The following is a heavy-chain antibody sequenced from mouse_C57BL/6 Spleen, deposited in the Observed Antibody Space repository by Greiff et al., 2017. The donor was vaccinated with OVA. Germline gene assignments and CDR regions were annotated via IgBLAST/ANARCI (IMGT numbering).Heavy chain of an antibody. Sequence: VQLQQSGPELVKPGASVKISCKASGYAFSSSWMNWVKQRPGKGLEWIGRIYPGDGDTNYNGKFKGKATLTADKSSSTAYMQLSSLTSEDSAVYFCARGEDWYYFAYWGQGTTLTVSA. CDR1: GYAFSSSW. D-gene: IGHD4-1*01. V-gene: IGHV1-82*01. CDR2: IYPGDGDT. J-gene: IGHJ2*01. CDR3: ARGEDWYYFAY.